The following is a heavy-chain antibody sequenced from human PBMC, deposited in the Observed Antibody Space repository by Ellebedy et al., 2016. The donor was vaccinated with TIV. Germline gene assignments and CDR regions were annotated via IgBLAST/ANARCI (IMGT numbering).Heavy chain of an antibody. Sequence: GESLKISCAASGFTFSSYGMHWVRQAPGKGLEWVSSISSSSSYIYYADSVKGRFTISRDNAKNSLYLQMNSLRAEDTAVYYCARDLDGYNEYDYYYGMDVWGQGTTVTVSS. D-gene: IGHD5-24*01. CDR1: GFTFSSYG. J-gene: IGHJ6*02. CDR3: ARDLDGYNEYDYYYGMDV. V-gene: IGHV3-21*01. CDR2: ISSSSSYI.